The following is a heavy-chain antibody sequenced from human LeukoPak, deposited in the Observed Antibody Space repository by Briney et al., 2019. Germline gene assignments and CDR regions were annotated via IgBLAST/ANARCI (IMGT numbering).Heavy chain of an antibody. V-gene: IGHV3-21*01. CDR1: GFTFISYS. CDR2: ISSSSSYI. CDR3: ASSVPYSSGWYYSDY. J-gene: IGHJ4*02. Sequence: GGALRLSCAASGFTFISYSMNWVRQAPGKGLEWVSSISSSSSYIYYADSVKGRFTISRDNAKNSLYLQMNSLRAEDTAVYYCASSVPYSSGWYYSDYWGQGTLVTVSS. D-gene: IGHD6-19*01.